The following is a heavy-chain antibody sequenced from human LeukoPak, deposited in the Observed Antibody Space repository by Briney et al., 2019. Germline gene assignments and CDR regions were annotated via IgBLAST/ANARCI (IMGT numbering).Heavy chain of an antibody. V-gene: IGHV3-53*01. Sequence: PGGSLRLSCAVCGFTFSRNYMNWVRQAPGKGLEWVSSIGSDNKPHYSESVKGRFAISRDNSKNMLFLQLNSLRAEDTALYYCARDLHYYLAMYVCGQGATVTVSS. J-gene: IGHJ6*02. CDR3: ARDLHYYLAMYV. CDR2: IGSDNKP. CDR1: GFTFSRNY.